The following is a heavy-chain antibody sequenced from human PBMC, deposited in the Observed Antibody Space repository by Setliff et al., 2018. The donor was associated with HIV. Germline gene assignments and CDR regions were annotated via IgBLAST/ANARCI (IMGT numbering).Heavy chain of an antibody. D-gene: IGHD3-3*02. CDR3: ARSEDKRISVIRVGRGAMDV. CDR2: ISSTSSTI. V-gene: IGHV3-48*04. Sequence: GGSLRLSCTAPGFTFSSYSMNWVRQAPGKGLEWVSYISSTSSTIYYADSVKGRFTTSRDNAKNTMYLQMNSLRAEDTAVYYCARSEDKRISVIRVGRGAMDVWGQGTTVTVSS. J-gene: IGHJ6*02. CDR1: GFTFSSYS.